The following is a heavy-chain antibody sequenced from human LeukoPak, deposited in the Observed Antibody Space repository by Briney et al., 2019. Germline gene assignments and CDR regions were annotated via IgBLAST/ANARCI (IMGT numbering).Heavy chain of an antibody. CDR2: ISSSGSTI. D-gene: IGHD3-22*01. J-gene: IGHJ4*02. CDR1: GFTFSDYY. CDR3: ARSSQYYYDSSGYWRN. Sequence: GGSLRLSCAASGFTFSDYYMSRIRQAPGKGLEWVSYISSSGSTIYYADSVKGRFTISRDNAKNSLYLQMNSLRAEDTAVYYCARSSQYYYDSSGYWRNWGQGTLVTVSS. V-gene: IGHV3-11*01.